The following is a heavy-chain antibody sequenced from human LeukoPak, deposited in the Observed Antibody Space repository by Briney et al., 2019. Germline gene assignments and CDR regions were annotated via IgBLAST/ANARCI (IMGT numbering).Heavy chain of an antibody. CDR1: GFTFSDTW. V-gene: IGHV3-74*01. D-gene: IGHD6-19*01. CDR2: IRSDGSDT. Sequence: GGSLRLSCAASGFTFSDTWMHWVRQAPGEGLVWVSRIRSDGSDTRYAESVKGRLTISRDKAKNSLYLQMNNLRAEDTAVYYCATSSAWYERTIDYWGQGTLVTVSS. CDR3: ATSSAWYERTIDY. J-gene: IGHJ4*02.